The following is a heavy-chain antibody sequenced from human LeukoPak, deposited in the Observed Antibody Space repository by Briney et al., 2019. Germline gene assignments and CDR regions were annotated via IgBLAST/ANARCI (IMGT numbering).Heavy chain of an antibody. J-gene: IGHJ4*02. Sequence: PGRSLRLSCAASGFTFSSYGMHWVRQAPGKGLEWVAVISYDGSNKYYADSVKGRFTISRDNSKNTLYLQMNSLRAEDTAVYYYAKGLTAAGTDLLRYWGQGTLVTVSS. D-gene: IGHD6-13*01. CDR3: AKGLTAAGTDLLRY. CDR2: ISYDGSNK. CDR1: GFTFSSYG. V-gene: IGHV3-30*18.